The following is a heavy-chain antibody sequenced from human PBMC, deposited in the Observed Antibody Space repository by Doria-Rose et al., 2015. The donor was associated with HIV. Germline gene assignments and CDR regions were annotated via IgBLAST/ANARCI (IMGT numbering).Heavy chain of an antibody. V-gene: IGHV2-26*01. J-gene: IGHJ4*02. CDR1: GVSLSSPGMG. Sequence: QVTLKESGPVLVKPTETLTLTCTVSGVSLSSPGMGVSWIRQPPGKALEWLANIFSDDERSYNTSLKSRLTISRGTSKSQAVLTMTDMDPVDTATYYCARINSSRWYHKYYFDFWGQGTLVIVSA. CDR2: IFSDDER. D-gene: IGHD6-13*01. CDR3: ARINSSRWYHKYYFDF.